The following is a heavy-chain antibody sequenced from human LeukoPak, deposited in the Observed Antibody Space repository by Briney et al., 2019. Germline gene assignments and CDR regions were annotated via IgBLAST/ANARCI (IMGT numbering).Heavy chain of an antibody. CDR3: ARTYYYGSGSYLVFDY. CDR2: IYYSGST. Sequence: SETLSLTCTVSGGSISSTGYYWGWIRQPPGKGLEWIGTIYYSGSTYYNPSLKSRATISVDTSKNQFSLKLSSVTAADTAVYYCARTYYYGSGSYLVFDYWGQGTLVTVSS. J-gene: IGHJ4*02. V-gene: IGHV4-39*01. D-gene: IGHD3-10*01. CDR1: GGSISSTGYY.